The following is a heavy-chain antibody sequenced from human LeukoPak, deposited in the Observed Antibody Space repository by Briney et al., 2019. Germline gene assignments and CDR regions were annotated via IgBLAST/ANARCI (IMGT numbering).Heavy chain of an antibody. D-gene: IGHD6-19*01. CDR1: GFTFTSYT. V-gene: IGHV3-21*01. CDR2: ISSTSRHI. Sequence: PGGSLRLSCAASGFTFTSYTMNWVRQAPGKGLEWVSSISSTSRHIYYTESVKGRFTISRDNSKNTLYLQMNSLRAEDTAVYYCARDLAVAGLGGPNDYWGQGTLVTVSS. CDR3: ARDLAVAGLGGPNDY. J-gene: IGHJ4*02.